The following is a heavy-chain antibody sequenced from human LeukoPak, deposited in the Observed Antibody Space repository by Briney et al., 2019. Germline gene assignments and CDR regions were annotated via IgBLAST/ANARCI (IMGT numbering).Heavy chain of an antibody. CDR2: IKQDGSEK. CDR1: GFTFSSYW. V-gene: IGHV3-7*01. D-gene: IGHD3-22*01. CDR3: ARDLYRIVVVPHYFDY. J-gene: IGHJ4*02. Sequence: GGSLRLSCAASGFTFSSYWMSWVRQAPGKGLEWVASIKQDGSEKYYVDSVKGRFTISRDNAKNSLYLQMNSLRAEDTAVYYCARDLYRIVVVPHYFDYWGQGTLVTISS.